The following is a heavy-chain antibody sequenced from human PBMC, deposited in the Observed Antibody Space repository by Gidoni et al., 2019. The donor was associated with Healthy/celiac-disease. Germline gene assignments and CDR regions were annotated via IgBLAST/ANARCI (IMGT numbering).Heavy chain of an antibody. V-gene: IGHV3-21*01. CDR1: GLTFSSYS. J-gene: IGHJ4*01. D-gene: IGHD3-22*01. CDR2: ISGSSSYI. Sequence: EVQLVAYGGGPVKPGGSLRLSCPASGLTFSSYSMNWVRQAPGKGLGWVSYISGSSSYIYYAVSVKGRFTISKANAKNSLYLQMHSLRAEDTAVYYCARDLIPKGDSSGYFLDDYWGHGTLVTVSS. CDR3: ARDLIPKGDSSGYFLDDY.